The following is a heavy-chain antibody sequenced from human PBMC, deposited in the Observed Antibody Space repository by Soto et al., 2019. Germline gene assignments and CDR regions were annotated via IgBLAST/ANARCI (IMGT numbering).Heavy chain of an antibody. CDR2: IYWDDDK. Sequence: SGPTLVNPTQTLTLTCTFSGFSLSTSGVGVGWIRQPPGKALEWLALIYWDDDKRYSPSLKSRLTITKDTSKNQVVLTMTNMDPVDTATYYCANKYCTNGVCLHWFDPWGQGTLVTVSS. D-gene: IGHD2-8*01. CDR1: GFSLSTSGVG. J-gene: IGHJ5*02. CDR3: ANKYCTNGVCLHWFDP. V-gene: IGHV2-5*02.